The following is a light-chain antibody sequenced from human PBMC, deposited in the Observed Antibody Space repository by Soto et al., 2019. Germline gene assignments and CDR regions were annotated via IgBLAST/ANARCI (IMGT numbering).Light chain of an antibody. CDR3: QQYHSSPWT. V-gene: IGKV1-5*01. CDR2: QAS. CDR1: QSVASW. Sequence: DIQITQSPSTLSASVGDRVTITCRASQSVASWLAWYQQKPGKAPKLLIFQASSLESGVPSRFSGSGSGTEFTLTLSGLQPDDFATYYCQQYHSSPWTFGQGTKVDI. J-gene: IGKJ1*01.